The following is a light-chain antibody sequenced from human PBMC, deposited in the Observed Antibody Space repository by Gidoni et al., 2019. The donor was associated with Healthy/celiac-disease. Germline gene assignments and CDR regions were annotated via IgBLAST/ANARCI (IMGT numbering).Light chain of an antibody. CDR3: QQYGSSLLT. CDR2: GAS. J-gene: IGKJ4*01. V-gene: IGKV3-20*01. Sequence: EIVLTQSPGTLSLSPGERAPLSCRASQSVSSSYLAWYQQKPGQAPRLLIYGASSRATGIPDRFSGSGSGTDFTLTISRLEPEDFAVYYCQQYGSSLLTFXGXTKVEIK. CDR1: QSVSSSY.